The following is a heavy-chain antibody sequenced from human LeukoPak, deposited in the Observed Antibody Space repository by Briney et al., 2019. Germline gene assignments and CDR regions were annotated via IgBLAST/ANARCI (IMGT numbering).Heavy chain of an antibody. D-gene: IGHD3-22*01. CDR1: GFTFSSYS. CDR3: ARRYYYDSSGYYEPMTFDY. CDR2: ISSSSSYI. Sequence: GGSLRLSCAASGFTFSSYSMNWVRQAPGKGLEWVSSISSSSSYIYYADSVKGRFTISRDNAKNSLYLQMYSLRAEDTAVYYCARRYYYDSSGYYEPMTFDYWGQGTLVTVSS. J-gene: IGHJ4*02. V-gene: IGHV3-21*01.